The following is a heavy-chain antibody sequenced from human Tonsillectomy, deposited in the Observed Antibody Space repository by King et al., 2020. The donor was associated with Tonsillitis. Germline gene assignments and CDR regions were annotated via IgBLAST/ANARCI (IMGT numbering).Heavy chain of an antibody. J-gene: IGHJ4*02. CDR1: GFTFSSYS. Sequence: VQLVESGGGLVQPGGSLRLSCAASGFTFSSYSMNWVRQAPGKGLEWVSYISSSSSTIYYADSVKGRFTISRDSAKNSLYMQMNSLRAEDTAVYFCAREVRGYSSSSCDYWGQGTLVTVSS. CDR3: AREVRGYSSSSCDY. CDR2: ISSSSSTI. D-gene: IGHD6-6*01. V-gene: IGHV3-48*01.